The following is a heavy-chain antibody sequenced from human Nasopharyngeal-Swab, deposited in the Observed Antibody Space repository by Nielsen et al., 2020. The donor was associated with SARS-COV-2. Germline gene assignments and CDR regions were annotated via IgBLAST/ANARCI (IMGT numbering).Heavy chain of an antibody. CDR1: GYSFTSYW. CDR3: ARSGLVGATFFDY. Sequence: KVSCKGSGYSFTSYWIGWVRQLPGKGLEWMGIIYPGDSDTRYSPSFQGQVTISADKSISTAYLQWSSLKASDTAMYYCARSGLVGATFFDYWGQGTLVTVS. V-gene: IGHV5-51*01. D-gene: IGHD1-26*01. CDR2: IYPGDSDT. J-gene: IGHJ4*02.